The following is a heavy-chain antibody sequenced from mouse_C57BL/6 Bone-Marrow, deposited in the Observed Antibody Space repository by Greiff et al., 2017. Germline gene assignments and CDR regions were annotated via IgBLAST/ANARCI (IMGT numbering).Heavy chain of an antibody. CDR3: VRRDYGY. Sequence: EAGGGLVQPKGSLKLSCAAPGFSFNTYAMNWVRQAPGKGLDWVARIRSKSNNYATYYAEYVKDRFTLSRDDSESMLYLQMNNLNTEDTAMYYCVRRDYGYWGQGTSVTVSS. CDR1: GFSFNTYA. J-gene: IGHJ4*01. D-gene: IGHD2-4*01. CDR2: IRSKSNNYAT. V-gene: IGHV10-1*01.